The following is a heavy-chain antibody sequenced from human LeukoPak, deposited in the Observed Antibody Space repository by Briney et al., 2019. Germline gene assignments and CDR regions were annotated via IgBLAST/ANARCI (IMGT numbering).Heavy chain of an antibody. CDR2: ISYSGST. V-gene: IGHV4-39*01. Sequence: SETLSLTCTVSGGSISSSSYYWGWIRQPPGKGLEWIGSISYSGSTYYNPSLKSRVTISVDTSKNQFSLNLSSVTAADTAVYYCARHDIIAEAFSYWGQGTLVTVSS. CDR3: ARHDIIAEAFSY. D-gene: IGHD6-19*01. CDR1: GGSISSSSYY. J-gene: IGHJ4*02.